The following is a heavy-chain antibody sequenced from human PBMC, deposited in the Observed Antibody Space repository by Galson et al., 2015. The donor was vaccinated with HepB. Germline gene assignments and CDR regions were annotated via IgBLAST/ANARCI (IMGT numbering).Heavy chain of an antibody. D-gene: IGHD3-10*01. CDR2: IDVSSSII. V-gene: IGHV3-48*04. CDR1: GFTLSSYN. Sequence: SLRLSCAASGFTLSSYNMNWVRQAPGKGLEWVSYIDVSSSIIYYGDSVKGRFTISRDNADNSLYLQMNSLRAEDKAVYYCASDRGGSGSHLSYYYGMDVWGQGTTVTVSS. CDR3: ASDRGGSGSHLSYYYGMDV. J-gene: IGHJ6*02.